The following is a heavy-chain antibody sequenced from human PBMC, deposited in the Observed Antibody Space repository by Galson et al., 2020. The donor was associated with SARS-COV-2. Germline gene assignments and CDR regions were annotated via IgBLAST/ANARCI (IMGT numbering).Heavy chain of an antibody. D-gene: IGHD3-9*01. CDR3: ARGASYNDILTGSYSTAFDI. Sequence: SETLSLTCAVYVESLSGFYWSWIRQPPGKGLEWIGEINYSENTNYNPSLKSRLTISVDTSKNQFCLKLSSVTAADTAVYYCARGASYNDILTGSYSTAFDIWGQGTMVTVSS. CDR1: VESLSGFY. V-gene: IGHV4-34*01. CDR2: INYSENT. J-gene: IGHJ3*02.